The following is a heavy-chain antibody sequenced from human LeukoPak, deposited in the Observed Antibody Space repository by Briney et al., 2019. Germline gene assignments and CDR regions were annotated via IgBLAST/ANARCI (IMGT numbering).Heavy chain of an antibody. V-gene: IGHV4-4*02. Sequence: SETLSLTCAVSGGSISSSNWWSWVRPPPGKGLEWIGEIYHSGSTNYNPSLKSRVTTSVDKSKNQFSLKLSSVTAADTAVYYCARGAVVPAAYDAFDIWGQGTMVTVSS. CDR3: ARGAVVPAAYDAFDI. CDR1: GGSISSSNW. J-gene: IGHJ3*02. CDR2: IYHSGST. D-gene: IGHD2-2*01.